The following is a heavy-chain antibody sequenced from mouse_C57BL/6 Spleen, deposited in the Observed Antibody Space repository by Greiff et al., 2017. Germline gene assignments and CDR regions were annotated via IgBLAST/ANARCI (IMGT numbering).Heavy chain of an antibody. V-gene: IGHV1-76*01. Sequence: QVQLKESGAELVRPGASVKLSCKASGYTFTDYYINWVKQRPGQGLEWIARIYPGSGNTYYNEKFKGKATLTAEKSSSTAYMQLSSLTSEDSAVYFCARSEDDDGYYVFAYWGQGTLVTVSA. CDR3: ARSEDDDGYYVFAY. J-gene: IGHJ3*01. D-gene: IGHD2-3*01. CDR1: GYTFTDYY. CDR2: IYPGSGNT.